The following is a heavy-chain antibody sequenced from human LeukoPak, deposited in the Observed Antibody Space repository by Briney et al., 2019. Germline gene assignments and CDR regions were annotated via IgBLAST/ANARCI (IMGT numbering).Heavy chain of an antibody. V-gene: IGHV6-1*01. Sequence: SQTLSLTCARSGESVSSNSAAWNWIRQSPSRGLEWLGRTYYRSKWYNDYAVSVKSRITINPDTSKNQFSLQLNSVTPEDTAVYYCARGRVADFWSGYYRYNWFDPWGQGTLVTVSS. J-gene: IGHJ5*02. CDR1: GESVSSNSAA. D-gene: IGHD3-3*01. CDR3: ARGRVADFWSGYYRYNWFDP. CDR2: TYYRSKWYN.